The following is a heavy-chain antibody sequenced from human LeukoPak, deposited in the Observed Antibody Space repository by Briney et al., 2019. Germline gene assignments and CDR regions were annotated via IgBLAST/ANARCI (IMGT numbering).Heavy chain of an antibody. CDR1: GGTFSSYA. CDR3: ASSLRYFDWLLDDDAFDI. D-gene: IGHD3-9*01. V-gene: IGHV1-69*13. Sequence: ASVKVSCKASGGTFSSYAISWVRQAPGQGLEWMGGIIPIFGTANYAQKFQGRVTITADESTSTAYMELSSLRSEDTAVYYCASSLRYFDWLLDDDAFDIWGQGTMVTVSS. CDR2: IIPIFGTA. J-gene: IGHJ3*02.